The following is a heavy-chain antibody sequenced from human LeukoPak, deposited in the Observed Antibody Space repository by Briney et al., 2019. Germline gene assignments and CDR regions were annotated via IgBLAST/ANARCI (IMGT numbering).Heavy chain of an antibody. CDR1: GGSFSGYY. D-gene: IGHD6-6*01. Sequence: SETLSLTCAVYGGSFSGYYWSWIRQPAGKGLEWIGRIYTSGSTNYNPSLKSRVTMSVDTSKNQFSLKLSSVTAADTAVYYCARDDIAARTGWFDPWGQGTLVTVSS. CDR3: ARDDIAARTGWFDP. CDR2: IYTSGST. J-gene: IGHJ5*02. V-gene: IGHV4-4*07.